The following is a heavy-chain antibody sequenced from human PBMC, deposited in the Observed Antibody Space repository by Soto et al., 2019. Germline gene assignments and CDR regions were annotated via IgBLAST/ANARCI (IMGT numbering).Heavy chain of an antibody. D-gene: IGHD6-19*01. CDR1: GYTFTSYG. CDR3: SRVSEQWLDY. CDR2: ISAYNGNT. V-gene: IGHV1-18*01. Sequence: ASVKVSCNASGYTFTSYGISWVRQAPGQGLEWMGWISAYNGNTNYAQKLQGRVTMTTDTSTSRAYMELRSLRTDDTAVYYCSRVSEQWLDYWGQGTLVTVSS. J-gene: IGHJ4*02.